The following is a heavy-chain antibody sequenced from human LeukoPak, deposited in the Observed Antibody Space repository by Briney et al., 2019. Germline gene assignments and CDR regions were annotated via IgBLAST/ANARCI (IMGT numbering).Heavy chain of an antibody. CDR2: ISGSGGST. CDR3: AKARYYYYYMDV. J-gene: IGHJ6*03. Sequence: PGGSLRLSCAAPGFTFSSYAMSWVRQAPGKGLEWVSAISGSGGSTYYADSVKGRFTISRDNSKNTLYLQMNSLRAEDTAVYYCAKARYYYYYMDVWGKGTTVTVSS. V-gene: IGHV3-23*01. CDR1: GFTFSSYA.